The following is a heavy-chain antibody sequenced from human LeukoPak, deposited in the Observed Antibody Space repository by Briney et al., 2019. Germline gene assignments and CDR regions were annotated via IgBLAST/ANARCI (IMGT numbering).Heavy chain of an antibody. CDR3: ARSPYYYDSSGYRPPFDY. Sequence: AGGSLRLSCAASGFTFSSYSMNWVRQAPGKGLEWVSSISSSSSYIYYADSVKGRFTISRDNAKNSLYLQMNSLRAEDTAVYYCARSPYYYDSSGYRPPFDYWGQGTLVTVSS. J-gene: IGHJ4*02. V-gene: IGHV3-21*01. D-gene: IGHD3-22*01. CDR1: GFTFSSYS. CDR2: ISSSSSYI.